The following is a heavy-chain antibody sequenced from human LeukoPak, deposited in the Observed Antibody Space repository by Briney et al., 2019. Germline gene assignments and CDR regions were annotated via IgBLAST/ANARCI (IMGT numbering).Heavy chain of an antibody. CDR3: ATYRQVLLPFES. V-gene: IGHV3-53*01. D-gene: IGHD2-8*02. Sequence: GGSLRLSCTVSGFTVSSNSMSWVRQPPGKGLEWVSSIFPSGGEIHYADSVRGRFTISRDNSKSTLSLQMNSLRAEDTAIYYCATYRQVLLPFESWGQGTLVTVSS. CDR1: GFTVSSNS. J-gene: IGHJ4*02. CDR2: IFPSGGEI.